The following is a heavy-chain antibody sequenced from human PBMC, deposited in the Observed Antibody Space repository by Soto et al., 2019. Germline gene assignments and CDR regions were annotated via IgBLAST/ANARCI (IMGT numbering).Heavy chain of an antibody. CDR3: ATAIVLRFLEWDMDV. Sequence: ASVKVSCKASGYTFTSYAMHWVRQAPGQRLEWMGWINADDGNTNYAQKLQGRVTMTADTSTGTAYMELSSLRSEDTAVYYCATAIVLRFLEWDMDVWGQGTTVTVPS. V-gene: IGHV1-3*01. J-gene: IGHJ6*02. D-gene: IGHD3-3*01. CDR1: GYTFTSYA. CDR2: INADDGNT.